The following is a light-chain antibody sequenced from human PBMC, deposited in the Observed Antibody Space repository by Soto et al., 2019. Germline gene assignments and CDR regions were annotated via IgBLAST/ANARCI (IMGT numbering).Light chain of an antibody. CDR1: SSNIGAGYD. J-gene: IGLJ2*01. Sequence: QSVLTQPPPVSGAPGQMVTISCTGSSSNIGAGYDVHWYQQVPGTAPKLLIYGNNNRPSGVPDRFSGSRSGTSASLAITGLQAEDEADYYCQSYDGSLSGSVFGGGTKVTVL. CDR3: QSYDGSLSGSV. V-gene: IGLV1-40*01. CDR2: GNN.